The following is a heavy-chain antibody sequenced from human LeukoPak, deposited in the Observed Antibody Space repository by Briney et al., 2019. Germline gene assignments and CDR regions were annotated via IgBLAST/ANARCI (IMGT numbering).Heavy chain of an antibody. J-gene: IGHJ4*02. CDR2: IKSKTDGGTT. V-gene: IGHV3-15*01. CDR1: GFTFNNYA. CDR3: TIDYGDYEGDYYFDY. Sequence: GGSLRLSCAASGFTFNNYAMSWVRQAPGKGLEWVGRIKSKTDGGTTDYAAPVKGRFTISRDDSKSTLYLQMNSLKTEDSAVYYCTIDYGDYEGDYYFDYWGQGTLVTVSS. D-gene: IGHD4-17*01.